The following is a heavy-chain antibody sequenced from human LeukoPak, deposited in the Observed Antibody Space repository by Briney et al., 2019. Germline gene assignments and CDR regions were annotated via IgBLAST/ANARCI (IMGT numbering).Heavy chain of an antibody. D-gene: IGHD2-2*01. V-gene: IGHV4-59*01. CDR2: IYYSGST. CDR1: GGSISSYY. Sequence: KPSETLSLTCTVSGGSISSYYWSWIRQPPGKGLEWIGYIYYSGSTNYNPSLKSRVTISVDTSKNQFSLKLSSVTAADTAVYYCAREIGYCSSTSCSGFDYWGKGTLVTVSS. J-gene: IGHJ4*02. CDR3: AREIGYCSSTSCSGFDY.